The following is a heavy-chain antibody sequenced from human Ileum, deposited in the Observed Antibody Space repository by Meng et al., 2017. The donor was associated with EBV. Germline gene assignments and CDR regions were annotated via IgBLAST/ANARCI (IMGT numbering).Heavy chain of an antibody. CDR2: IYHSGST. V-gene: IGHV4-4*02. CDR1: GGSMRSTNW. Sequence: LEGAGPGRVKPSGTLSLTFAVSGGSMRSTNWGSWVRQPPGKGLEWIGEIYHSGSTNYNPSLKSRVSISVDKSKNQFSLKLSSVTAADTAVYYCARADKVRFDYWGQGTLVTVSS. CDR3: ARADKVRFDY. J-gene: IGHJ4*02.